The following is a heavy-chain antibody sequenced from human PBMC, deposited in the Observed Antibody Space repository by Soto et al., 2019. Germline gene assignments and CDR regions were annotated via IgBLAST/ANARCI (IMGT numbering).Heavy chain of an antibody. CDR2: INPNSGGT. D-gene: IGHD3-3*01. Sequence: SVKVSCQASGYTFTGYYMHWVRQAPVQGLEWMGWINPNSGGTNYAQKFQGRVTMTRDTSISTAYMELSRLRSDDTAVYYCARDPKPSLRLATYYYGMDVWGQGTTVTVSS. J-gene: IGHJ6*02. CDR3: ARDPKPSLRLATYYYGMDV. CDR1: GYTFTGYY. V-gene: IGHV1-2*02.